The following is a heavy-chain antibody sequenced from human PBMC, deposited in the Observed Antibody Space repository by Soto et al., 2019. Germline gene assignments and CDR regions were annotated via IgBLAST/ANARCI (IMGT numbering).Heavy chain of an antibody. CDR2: IYYSGRT. V-gene: IGHV4-31*03. CDR1: GGSISSGGYS. J-gene: IGHJ6*02. D-gene: IGHD2-21*01. Sequence: SETLSPACPFSGGSISSGGYSWSWIRQHPGKGLEWLGYIYYSGRTYYNPSLKSRVTISVDTSKNQFSLKLSSVTAADPAVYSCARGCLLLFWWGYYYYYGMDVWGQGTTVTVS. CDR3: ARGCLLLFWWGYYYYYGMDV.